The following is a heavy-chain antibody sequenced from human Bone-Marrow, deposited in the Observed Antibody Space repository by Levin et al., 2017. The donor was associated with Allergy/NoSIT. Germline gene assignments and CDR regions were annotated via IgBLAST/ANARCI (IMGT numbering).Heavy chain of an antibody. CDR3: ARDLGYAYSSSRQRGNWFDP. CDR2: ISAYNGNT. D-gene: IGHD6-13*01. V-gene: IGHV1-18*01. CDR1: GYTFTSYG. Sequence: ASVKVSCKASGYTFTSYGISWVRQAPGQGLEWMGWISAYNGNTNYAQKLQGRVTMTTDTSTSTAYMELRSLRSDDTAVYYCARDLGYAYSSSRQRGNWFDPWGQGTLVTVSS. J-gene: IGHJ5*02.